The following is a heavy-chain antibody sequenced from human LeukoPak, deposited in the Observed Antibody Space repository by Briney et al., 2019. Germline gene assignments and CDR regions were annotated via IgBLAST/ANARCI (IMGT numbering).Heavy chain of an antibody. D-gene: IGHD1-14*01. CDR3: GTLLSNRPFDY. J-gene: IGHJ4*02. CDR1: GYTFTGFY. CDR2: IYPNSGAT. V-gene: IGHV1-2*02. Sequence: GASVKVSCKASGYTFTGFYMHWVRQAPGQGLEWMGYIYPNSGATKYAQKFQGRVTLTRDTSISTAYMELSDLRSDDTAVYYCGTLLSNRPFDYWGQGTLVTVSS.